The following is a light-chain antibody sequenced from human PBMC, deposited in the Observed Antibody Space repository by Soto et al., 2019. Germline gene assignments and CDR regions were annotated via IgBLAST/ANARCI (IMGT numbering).Light chain of an antibody. V-gene: IGKV3-11*01. J-gene: IGKJ3*01. CDR3: QQRSNWPT. CDR1: QSVSSY. CDR2: DAS. Sequence: EIVLTQSPATLSLSPGERATLSCRASQSVSSYLAWYQQKPCQAPRLLIYDASNWATGIPARFSGSGSGTDFTLTISSLEPEDFAVYYCQQRSNWPTFGPGTKVDIK.